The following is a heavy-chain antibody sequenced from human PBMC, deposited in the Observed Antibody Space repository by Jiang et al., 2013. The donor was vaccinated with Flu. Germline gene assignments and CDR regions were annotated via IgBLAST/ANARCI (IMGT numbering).Heavy chain of an antibody. Sequence: KKPGASVKVSCKASGYTFTSYGISWVRQAPGQGLEWMGWISAYNGNTNYAQKLQGRVTMTTDTSTSTAYMELRSLRSDDTAVYYCARDSEGFIVGVLFDPWGQGTLVTVSS. CDR1: GYTFTSYG. J-gene: IGHJ5*02. CDR2: ISAYNGNT. CDR3: ARDSEGFIVGVLFDP. V-gene: IGHV1-18*01. D-gene: IGHD1-26*01.